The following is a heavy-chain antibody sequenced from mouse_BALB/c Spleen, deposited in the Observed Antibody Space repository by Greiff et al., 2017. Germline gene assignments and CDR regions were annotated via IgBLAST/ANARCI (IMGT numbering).Heavy chain of an antibody. CDR2: IWSGGST. J-gene: IGHJ4*01. Sequence: QVQLKESGPGLVQPSQSLSITCTVSGFSLTSYGVHWVRQSPGKGLEWLGVIWSGGSTDYNAAFISRLSISKDNSKSQVFFKMNSLQANDTAIYYCARNRDEYGNYAMDYWGQGTSVTVSS. CDR1: GFSLTSYG. V-gene: IGHV2-2*02. D-gene: IGHD2-10*02. CDR3: ARNRDEYGNYAMDY.